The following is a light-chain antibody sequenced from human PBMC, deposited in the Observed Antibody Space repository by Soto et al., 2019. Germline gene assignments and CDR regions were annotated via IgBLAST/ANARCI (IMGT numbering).Light chain of an antibody. CDR3: QQFNSYPII. V-gene: IGKV1-13*02. Sequence: AIQLTQSPSSLSASVGDRVTITCRASQDIRGALAWYQQKPGKAPKILIYDVSSLQSGVPSRFSGSSSGTDFTLTISGRQPGDFATYYCQQFNSYPIIFGQGTRLDIK. CDR1: QDIRGA. J-gene: IGKJ5*01. CDR2: DVS.